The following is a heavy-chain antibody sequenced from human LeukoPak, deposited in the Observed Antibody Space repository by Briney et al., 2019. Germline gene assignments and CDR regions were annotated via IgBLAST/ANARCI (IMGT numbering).Heavy chain of an antibody. J-gene: IGHJ1*01. Sequence: PSETLSLTCTVSGGSISSYYWSWIRQPPGNRLEWIGFIDYTGNTEYNPSLKSRVTLSIDTSKNQFSVKLRSVTAADTAIYYCATASSGYPAEYFQHWGQGTLVTVSS. D-gene: IGHD5-12*01. V-gene: IGHV4-59*01. CDR1: GGSISSYY. CDR2: IDYTGNT. CDR3: ATASSGYPAEYFQH.